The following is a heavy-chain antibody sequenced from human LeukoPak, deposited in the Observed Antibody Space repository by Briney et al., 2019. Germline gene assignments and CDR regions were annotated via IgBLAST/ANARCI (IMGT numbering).Heavy chain of an antibody. CDR2: IYYSGST. CDR1: GCSISSSSYY. J-gene: IGHJ5*02. Sequence: SETLSLTCTVSGCSISSSSYYWGWIRQPPGKGLEWIGSIYYSGSTYYNPSLKSRVTISVDTSKNQFSLKLSSVTAADTAVYYCARHSSSTSCYFLPWGQRTLVTVSS. D-gene: IGHD2-2*01. CDR3: ARHSSSTSCYFLP. V-gene: IGHV4-39*01.